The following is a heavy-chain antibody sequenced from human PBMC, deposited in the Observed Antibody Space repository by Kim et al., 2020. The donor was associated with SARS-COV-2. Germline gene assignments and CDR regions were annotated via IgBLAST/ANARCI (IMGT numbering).Heavy chain of an antibody. J-gene: IGHJ4*01. CDR2: IGYYRNKI. V-gene: IGHV3-48*04. D-gene: IGHD3-16*01. Sequence: GGSLRLSCVGSGFSFGTWSVSWVRQAPGKGLEWVADIGYYRNKIYYADSVKGRFTISRDTAKNEVYLQMNSLRVEDTAVYYCARDGGVSCLFDYWGHGTLVTVSS. CDR1: GFSFGTWS. CDR3: ARDGGVSCLFDY.